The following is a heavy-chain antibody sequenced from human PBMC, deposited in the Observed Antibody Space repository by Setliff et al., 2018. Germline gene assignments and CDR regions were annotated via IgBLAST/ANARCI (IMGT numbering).Heavy chain of an antibody. CDR1: GGSISSGSHY. D-gene: IGHD2-15*01. CDR2: IDPSGDT. Sequence: SETLSLTCTVSGGSISSGSHYWTWIRQPTGKRLEWIGHIDPSGDTNYSPSLKSRVTISRDTSKNQLSLELTSVTAADTAVYYCARGLNSDSWTFAYWGQGSLVTVSS. V-gene: IGHV4-61*09. J-gene: IGHJ4*02. CDR3: ARGLNSDSWTFAY.